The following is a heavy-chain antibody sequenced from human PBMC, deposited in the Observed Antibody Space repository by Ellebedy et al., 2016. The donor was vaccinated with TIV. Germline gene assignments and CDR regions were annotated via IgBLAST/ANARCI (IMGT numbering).Heavy chain of an antibody. J-gene: IGHJ6*02. Sequence: PGGSLRLSCAASGFTLSDYPMVWVRQAPGKGPEWLASVSEDGSEKYFSDSVKGRFTISRDNSKNKLYLQMNSLRAEDTAVYYCARDGSNYYGSGSYYGYYYGMDVWGQGTTVTVSS. CDR2: VSEDGSEK. V-gene: IGHV3-30*07. D-gene: IGHD3-10*01. CDR3: ARDGSNYYGSGSYYGYYYGMDV. CDR1: GFTLSDYP.